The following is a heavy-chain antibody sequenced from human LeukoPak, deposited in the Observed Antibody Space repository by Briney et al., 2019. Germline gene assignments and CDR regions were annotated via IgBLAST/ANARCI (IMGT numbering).Heavy chain of an antibody. Sequence: SETLSLTCTVSGGSISSSSYYWGWIRQPPGKGLERIGSIYYSGSTYYNPSLKSRVTISVDTSKNQFSLKLSSVTAADTAVYYCARDHPSDYYDSSGYGDYWGQGTLVTVSS. V-gene: IGHV4-39*07. D-gene: IGHD3-22*01. J-gene: IGHJ4*02. CDR1: GGSISSSSYY. CDR2: IYYSGST. CDR3: ARDHPSDYYDSSGYGDY.